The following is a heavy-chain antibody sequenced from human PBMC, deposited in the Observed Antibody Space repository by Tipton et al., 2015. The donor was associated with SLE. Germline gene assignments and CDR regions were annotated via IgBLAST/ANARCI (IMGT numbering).Heavy chain of an antibody. Sequence: SLRLSCAASGFTFSTYSMHWVRQAPGKGLEWVAIISYDGSDKYYADSVKGRFTISRDNSKNTLYLQMNGLRVDDTAVYHCARRVGSYYGMDVWGQGTTVTVSS. D-gene: IGHD3-10*01. J-gene: IGHJ6*02. CDR3: ARRVGSYYGMDV. CDR1: GFTFSTYS. V-gene: IGHV3-30*04. CDR2: ISYDGSDK.